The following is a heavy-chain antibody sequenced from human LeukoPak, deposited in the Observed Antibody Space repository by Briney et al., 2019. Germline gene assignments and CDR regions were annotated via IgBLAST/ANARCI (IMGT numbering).Heavy chain of an antibody. CDR2: IYYSGST. CDR1: GGSISSSSYY. D-gene: IGHD6-19*01. Sequence: NSSETLSLTCTVSGGSISSSSYYWGWIRQPPGKGLEWIGSIYYSGSTYYNPSLKSRVTISVDTSKNQFSLKLSSVTAADTAVYYCARDQNSGWYRGLDYWGQGTLVTVSS. J-gene: IGHJ4*02. V-gene: IGHV4-39*07. CDR3: ARDQNSGWYRGLDY.